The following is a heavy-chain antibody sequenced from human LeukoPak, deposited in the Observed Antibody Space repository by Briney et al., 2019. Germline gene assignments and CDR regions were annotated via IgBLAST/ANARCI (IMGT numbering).Heavy chain of an antibody. Sequence: GGSLRLSCAASGFSLSSYAMSWVRQAPGKGLEWVSAISSSDDGTYHAGSVRGRFTISRDNSKNTLYLQMNSLRAEDTAVYYCARDPDDSSDYWGQGTLVTVSS. CDR1: GFSLSSYA. CDR2: ISSSDDGT. CDR3: ARDPDDSSDY. V-gene: IGHV3-23*01. D-gene: IGHD3-22*01. J-gene: IGHJ4*02.